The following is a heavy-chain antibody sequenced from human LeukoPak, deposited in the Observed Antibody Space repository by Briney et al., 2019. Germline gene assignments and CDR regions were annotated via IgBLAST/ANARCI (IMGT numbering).Heavy chain of an antibody. Sequence: SQTLSLTCALSGDSVSSYSAGWNWLRQSPSRGLEWLGRTYYRYKWYNEYALSVRSRITISPDTSKNQVSLQLNSVTPDDTAFYYCGRDIGAAIGHWGQGTLVTVSS. CDR1: GDSVSSYSAG. CDR2: TYYRYKWYN. J-gene: IGHJ4*02. D-gene: IGHD6-13*01. CDR3: GRDIGAAIGH. V-gene: IGHV6-1*01.